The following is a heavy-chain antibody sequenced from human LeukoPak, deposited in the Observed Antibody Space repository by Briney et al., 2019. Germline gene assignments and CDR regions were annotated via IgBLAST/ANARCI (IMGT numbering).Heavy chain of an antibody. CDR2: IYYSGYT. Sequence: PSETLSLTCTVSGGSISSYYRSWIRQPPGKGLEWIGYIYYSGYTNYNPSLKSRVTISVDTSKNQFSLKLSSVTAADTAVYYCARRVRGVNDAFDIWGQGTKVTVSS. D-gene: IGHD3-10*01. CDR3: ARRVRGVNDAFDI. V-gene: IGHV4-59*01. CDR1: GGSISSYY. J-gene: IGHJ3*02.